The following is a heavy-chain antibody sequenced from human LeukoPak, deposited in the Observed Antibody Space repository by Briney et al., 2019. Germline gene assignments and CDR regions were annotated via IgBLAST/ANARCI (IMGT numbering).Heavy chain of an antibody. Sequence: GGSLRLSCAASGFTFDDYGMSWVRQAPGKGLEWVSGINWNGGSTGYADSVKGQFTISRDNAKNSLYLQMNSLRAEATALYYCARLLYCSSTSCYLTGKYYFDYWGQGTLVTVSS. CDR1: GFTFDDYG. CDR3: ARLLYCSSTSCYLTGKYYFDY. V-gene: IGHV3-20*04. D-gene: IGHD2-2*01. J-gene: IGHJ4*02. CDR2: INWNGGST.